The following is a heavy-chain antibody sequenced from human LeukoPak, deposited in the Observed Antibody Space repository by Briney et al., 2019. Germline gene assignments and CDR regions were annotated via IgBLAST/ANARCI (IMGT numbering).Heavy chain of an antibody. J-gene: IGHJ4*02. D-gene: IGHD1-26*01. V-gene: IGHV4-4*02. CDR1: GGSISSSNW. CDR3: ARDTRIVGAPLFDY. Sequence: SETLSLTCAVSGGSISSSNWWSWVRQPPGKGLEWIGEIYHSGSTNYNPSLKSRVTISVDKSKNQFSLKLSSVTAADTAVYYCARDTRIVGAPLFDYWGQGTLVTVSS. CDR2: IYHSGST.